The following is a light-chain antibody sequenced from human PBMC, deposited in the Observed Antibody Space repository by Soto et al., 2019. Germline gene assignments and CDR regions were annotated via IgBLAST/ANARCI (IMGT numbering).Light chain of an antibody. J-gene: IGKJ5*01. CDR3: QQHYTTPAIT. V-gene: IGKV4-1*01. CDR2: WAS. CDR1: QSVLYSSNNKNY. Sequence: DIVMTQSPDSLAVSLGERATINCKSSQSVLYSSNNKNYLAWYQQKPGQPPKLLINWASTRESGVPDRFSGSGSGTDFTLTISSLQAEDVAVYYCQQHYTTPAITFGQGTRLEIK.